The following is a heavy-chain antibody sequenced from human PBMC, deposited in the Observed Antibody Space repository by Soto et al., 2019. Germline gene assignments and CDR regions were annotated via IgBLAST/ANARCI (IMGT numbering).Heavy chain of an antibody. D-gene: IGHD2-15*01. V-gene: IGHV3-7*03. Sequence: GGSLRLSCAASGFTFSSYWMSWVRQAPGKGLEWVANIKQDGSEKYYVDSVKGRFTISRDNTKNSLYLQMNSLRAEDTAVYYCARVGGYCSGGSCYSAFDIWGQGTIVTVSS. J-gene: IGHJ3*02. CDR2: IKQDGSEK. CDR3: ARVGGYCSGGSCYSAFDI. CDR1: GFTFSSYW.